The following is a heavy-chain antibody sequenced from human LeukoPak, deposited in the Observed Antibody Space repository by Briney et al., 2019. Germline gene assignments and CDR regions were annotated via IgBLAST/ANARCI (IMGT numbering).Heavy chain of an antibody. CDR3: AKGISGNSLYFEY. V-gene: IGHV3-30*02. CDR1: GFTFSSDG. Sequence: GGSLRLSCAASGFTFSSDGIHWVRQAPGKGLEWVAYIAPDGSYKYYADSLKGRFTISRANSRNTLYLQMNRMRAEDTAVYYCAKGISGNSLYFEYWGQGTLVTVSS. J-gene: IGHJ4*02. D-gene: IGHD1-20*01. CDR2: IAPDGSYK.